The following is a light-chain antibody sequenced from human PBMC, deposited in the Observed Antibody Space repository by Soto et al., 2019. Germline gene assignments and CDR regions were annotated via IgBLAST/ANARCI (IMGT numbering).Light chain of an antibody. Sequence: DIQMTQSPSSVSASVGDRVTITCRASQGISNWLAWYQQKPGEAPKLLIYATSSLQGGVPTRFSGSGSGTDFTLTISSLQPEDFATYYCQQANSFPRTFGQGTRLEIK. CDR1: QGISNW. CDR2: ATS. CDR3: QQANSFPRT. J-gene: IGKJ5*01. V-gene: IGKV1D-12*01.